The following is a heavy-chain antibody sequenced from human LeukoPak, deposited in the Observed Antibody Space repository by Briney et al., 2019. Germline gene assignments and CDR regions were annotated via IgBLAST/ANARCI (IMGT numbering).Heavy chain of an antibody. CDR2: IYYSGST. Sequence: SQTLSLTCTVSGGSISSGGYYWSWIRQHPGKGLEWIGYIYYSGSTYYNPSLKSRVTISVDTSKNQFSLKLSSVTAADTAVYYCAGALSGDTSWFDPWGQGTLVTVSS. J-gene: IGHJ5*02. CDR1: GGSISSGGYY. V-gene: IGHV4-31*03. D-gene: IGHD3-10*01. CDR3: AGALSGDTSWFDP.